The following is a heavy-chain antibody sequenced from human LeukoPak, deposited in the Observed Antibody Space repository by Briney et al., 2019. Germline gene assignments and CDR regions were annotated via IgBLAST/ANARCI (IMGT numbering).Heavy chain of an antibody. CDR1: GFTFSGYS. Sequence: PGGPLRLSCTASGFTFSGYSMNWIRQAPGKGLEWVSSFGTRSTSIYHAGSVKGRFAISRDNAKNLLYLQMNSLRAEDTALYYCAREVSEGFDFWGQGTLVTVSS. J-gene: IGHJ4*02. CDR2: FGTRSTSI. CDR3: AREVSEGFDF. V-gene: IGHV3-21*01. D-gene: IGHD3-22*01.